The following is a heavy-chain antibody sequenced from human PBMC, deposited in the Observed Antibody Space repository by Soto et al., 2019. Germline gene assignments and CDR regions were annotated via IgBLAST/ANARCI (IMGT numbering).Heavy chain of an antibody. CDR3: ARQAVAGWFDP. J-gene: IGHJ5*02. Sequence: SETLSLTCTVSGGSISISSYYWGCIRQPPGKGLEWIGSIYYSGSTYYNPSLKSRVTISVDTSKNQFSLKLSSVTAADTAVYYCARQAVAGWFDPWGQGTLVTVSS. CDR1: GGSISISSYY. CDR2: IYYSGST. V-gene: IGHV4-39*01. D-gene: IGHD2-15*01.